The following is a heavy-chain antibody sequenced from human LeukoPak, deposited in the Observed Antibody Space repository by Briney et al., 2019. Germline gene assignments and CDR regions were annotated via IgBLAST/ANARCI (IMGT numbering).Heavy chain of an antibody. V-gene: IGHV1-2*02. Sequence: ASVKVSCKASGYTFTGYYMHWVRQAPGQGLEWMGWINPNSGGTNYAQKFQGRVTMTRDTSISTAYMELSRLRSDDTAVYYSARPYCSSTSCYYVYWGQGTLVTVSS. D-gene: IGHD2-2*01. CDR1: GYTFTGYY. CDR3: ARPYCSSTSCYYVY. CDR2: INPNSGGT. J-gene: IGHJ4*02.